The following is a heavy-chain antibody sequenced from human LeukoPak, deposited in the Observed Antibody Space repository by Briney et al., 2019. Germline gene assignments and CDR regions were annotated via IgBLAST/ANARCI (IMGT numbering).Heavy chain of an antibody. CDR1: GDTFTSYG. J-gene: IGHJ5*02. Sequence: ASVKVSCKASGDTFTSYGISWVRQAPGQGLEWMGGIIPIFGTANYAQKFQGRVTITADESTSTAYMELSSPRSEDTAVYYCARANWNGNWFDPWGQGTLVTVSS. CDR2: IIPIFGTA. D-gene: IGHD1-1*01. V-gene: IGHV1-69*13. CDR3: ARANWNGNWFDP.